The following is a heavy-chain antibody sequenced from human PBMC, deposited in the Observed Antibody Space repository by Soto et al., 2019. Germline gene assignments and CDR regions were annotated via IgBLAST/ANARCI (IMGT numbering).Heavy chain of an antibody. CDR2: INHSGNT. J-gene: IGHJ4*02. CDR3: ARREWLRSFDY. CDR1: GGSFSGYY. V-gene: IGHV4-34*01. D-gene: IGHD5-12*01. Sequence: QVQLQQWGAGLLKPSETLSLTCAVYGGSFSGYYWSWIRQPPGKGLEGIGEINHSGNTNYNPSLTGRGTIAVDTSNEQCSLKLRSVTAADPAGYYCARREWLRSFDYWGQGTLVTVSS.